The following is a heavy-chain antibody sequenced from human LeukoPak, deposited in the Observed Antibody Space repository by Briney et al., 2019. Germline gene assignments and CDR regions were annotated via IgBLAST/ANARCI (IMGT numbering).Heavy chain of an antibody. Sequence: PSETLSLTCAVYGGSFSGYYWSWIRQPPGKGLEWIGEINHSGSTNYNPSLKSRVTISVDTSKNQFSLKLSSVTAADTAVYYCARNEERLRWDPFDIWGRGTMVTVSS. CDR2: INHSGST. CDR1: GGSFSGYY. CDR3: ARNEERLRWDPFDI. V-gene: IGHV4-34*01. J-gene: IGHJ3*02. D-gene: IGHD4-23*01.